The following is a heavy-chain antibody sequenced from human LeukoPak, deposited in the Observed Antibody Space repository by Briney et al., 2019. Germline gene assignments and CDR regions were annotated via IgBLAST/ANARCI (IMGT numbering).Heavy chain of an antibody. V-gene: IGHV3-74*03. CDR1: GFTFTSYW. J-gene: IGHJ3*02. CDR3: ARGGSPPEALGDTFDI. Sequence: PGGSLRLSCAASGFTFTSYWMDWVRQAPGKGLVRVSRINTDGSGTTYADSVKGRFTISRDNAKNTLSLQMNSLRAEDTAVYYCARGGSPPEALGDTFDIWGQGTMVTVSS. D-gene: IGHD1-26*01. CDR2: INTDGSGT.